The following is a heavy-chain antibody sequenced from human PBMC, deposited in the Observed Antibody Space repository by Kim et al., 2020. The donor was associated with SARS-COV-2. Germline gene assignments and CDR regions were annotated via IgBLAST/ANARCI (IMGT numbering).Heavy chain of an antibody. V-gene: IGHV4-34*01. J-gene: IGHJ4*02. D-gene: IGHD3-3*01. Sequence: SETLSLTCAVYGGSFSGYYWSWIRQPPGKGLEWIGEINHSGSTNYNPSLKSRVTISVDTSKNQFSLKLSSVTAADTAVYYCARGSGGFLEWLLYRSLPFDYWGQGTLVTVSS. CDR3: ARGSGGFLEWLLYRSLPFDY. CDR2: INHSGST. CDR1: GGSFSGYY.